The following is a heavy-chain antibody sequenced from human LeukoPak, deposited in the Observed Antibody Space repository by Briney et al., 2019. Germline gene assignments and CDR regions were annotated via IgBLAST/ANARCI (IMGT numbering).Heavy chain of an antibody. CDR1: GGTFSSYA. CDR3: ARDPRNVYYYYYGMDV. J-gene: IGHJ6*02. D-gene: IGHD4-11*01. V-gene: IGHV7-4-1*02. Sequence: GASVKVSCKASGGTFSSYAISWVRQAPGQGLEWMGWINTNTGNPTYAQGFTGRFVFSLDTSVSTAYLQISSLKAEDTAVYYCARDPRNVYYYYYGMDVWGQGTTVTVSS. CDR2: INTNTGNP.